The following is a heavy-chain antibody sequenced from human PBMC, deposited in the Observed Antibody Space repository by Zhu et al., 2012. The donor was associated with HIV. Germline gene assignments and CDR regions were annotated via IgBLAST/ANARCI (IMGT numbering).Heavy chain of an antibody. V-gene: IGHV4-34*02. Sequence: QVQVEQWGAGLLKPSETLSLTCAVYDESFSVFYWSWLRQPPGKGLEWIGDINHTGGTIYNPPLKSRVTISIDMSKNQFSLKLSSVTAADTAIYYCAGHSDIVVVASPSSRGEXKPNWFDSWGQGILVTVSS. D-gene: IGHD2-15*01. J-gene: IGHJ5*01. CDR3: AGHSDIVVVASPSSRGEXKPNWFDS. CDR1: DESFSVFY. CDR2: INHTGGT.